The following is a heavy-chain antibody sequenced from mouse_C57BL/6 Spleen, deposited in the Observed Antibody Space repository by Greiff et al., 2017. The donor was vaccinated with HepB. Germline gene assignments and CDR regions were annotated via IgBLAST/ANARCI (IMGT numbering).Heavy chain of an antibody. V-gene: IGHV1-12*01. CDR1: GYTFTSYN. Sequence: LQESGAELVRPGASVKMSCKASGYTFTSYNMHWVKQTPRQGLEWIGAIYPGNGDTSYNQKFKGKATLTVDKSSSTAYMQLSSLTSEDSAVYFCARLDYYGSSYAMDYWGQGTSVTVSS. CDR2: IYPGNGDT. CDR3: ARLDYYGSSYAMDY. J-gene: IGHJ4*01. D-gene: IGHD1-1*01.